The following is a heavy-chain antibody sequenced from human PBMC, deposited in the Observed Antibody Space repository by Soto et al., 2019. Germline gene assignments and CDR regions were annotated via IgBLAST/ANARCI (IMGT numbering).Heavy chain of an antibody. CDR2: IWYDGSYK. CDR1: GFTFNTYG. CDR3: ARASSSGYYYYVMDV. V-gene: IGHV3-33*01. D-gene: IGHD6-6*01. J-gene: IGHJ6*02. Sequence: QVQLVESGGGVVQPGRSLRLSCAASGFTFNTYGIHWVRQAPGKGLEWVAVIWYDGSYKYYADSVKGRFTISRDNSKNTLYLQRSSLRAEDTAMYYCARASSSGYYYYVMDVWGQGTTVSVSS.